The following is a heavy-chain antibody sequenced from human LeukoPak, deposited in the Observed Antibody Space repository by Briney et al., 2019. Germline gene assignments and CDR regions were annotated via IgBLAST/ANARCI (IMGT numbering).Heavy chain of an antibody. CDR3: ARTQCHLGHCSSTSPFDY. Sequence: SETLSLTCTVSGGSISSSSYYWGWIRQAPGKGLEWIGSIYYSGSTYYNPSLKSRVTISVDTSKNQFSLKLSSVTAADTAVYYCARTQCHLGHCSSTSPFDYWGQGTLVTVSS. V-gene: IGHV4-39*01. D-gene: IGHD2-2*01. CDR2: IYYSGST. CDR1: GGSISSSSYY. J-gene: IGHJ4*02.